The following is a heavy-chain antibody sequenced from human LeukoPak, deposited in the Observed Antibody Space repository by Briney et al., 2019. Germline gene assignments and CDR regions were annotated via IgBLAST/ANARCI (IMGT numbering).Heavy chain of an antibody. CDR1: GGSISSGGYY. D-gene: IGHD2-2*01. CDR3: ARDHRYCSSTSCLENWFDP. Sequence: PSETLSLTCTVSGGSISSGGYYWSWIRQHPGKGLEWIGYIYYSGSTYYNPSLKSRVTISVDTSKNQFSLKLSSVTAADTAAYYCARDHRYCSSTSCLENWFDPWGQGTLVTVSS. CDR2: IYYSGST. V-gene: IGHV4-31*03. J-gene: IGHJ5*02.